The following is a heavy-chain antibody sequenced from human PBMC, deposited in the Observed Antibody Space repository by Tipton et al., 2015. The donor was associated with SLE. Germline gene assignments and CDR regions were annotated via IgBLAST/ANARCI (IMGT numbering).Heavy chain of an antibody. CDR2: INHGGST. V-gene: IGHV4-34*01. CDR3: ARVRTYSYGYRY. D-gene: IGHD5-18*01. CDR1: GGSFSGYY. Sequence: TLSLTCAVYGGSFSGYYWSWIRQPPGKGLEWIGEINHGGSTNYNPSLKSRATISVDTSKNQFSLKLSSVTAADTAAYYCARVRTYSYGYRYWGQGTLVTVSS. J-gene: IGHJ4*02.